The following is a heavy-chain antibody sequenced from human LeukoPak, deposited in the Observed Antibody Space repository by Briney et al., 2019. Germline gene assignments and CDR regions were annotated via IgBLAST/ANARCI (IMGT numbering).Heavy chain of an antibody. CDR2: ISAYNGNK. D-gene: IGHD6-19*01. CDR1: GYTFTSYG. V-gene: IGHV1-18*01. Sequence: ASVKVSCKASGYTFTSYGISWVRQPPEQGLEWMGWISAYNGNKNYAQKLQGRVTMTTDTSTSTDYMELRSLRSDDTAVYYCARDVAVAGTLVDYWGQGTLVTVSS. CDR3: ARDVAVAGTLVDY. J-gene: IGHJ4*02.